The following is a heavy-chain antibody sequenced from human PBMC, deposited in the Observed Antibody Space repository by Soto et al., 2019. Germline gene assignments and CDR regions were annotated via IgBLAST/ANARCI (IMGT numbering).Heavy chain of an antibody. CDR3: AKIPGQFGELSPRGRMDV. CDR1: GFTFSNHA. D-gene: IGHD3-10*01. CDR2: ITGRGATT. Sequence: EVQLLESGGGLVQPGGSLRLSCAVSGFTFSNHAMNWVRQAPGKGLEWVSSITGRGATTHYADSVKGRFTISRDNPKNTLYLQMNSLRVEDTAVYYSAKIPGQFGELSPRGRMDVWGKGTTVIVSS. V-gene: IGHV3-23*01. J-gene: IGHJ6*03.